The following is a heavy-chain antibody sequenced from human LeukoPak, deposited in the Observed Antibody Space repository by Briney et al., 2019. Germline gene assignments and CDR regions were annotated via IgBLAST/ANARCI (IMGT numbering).Heavy chain of an antibody. CDR3: AREEGPLDY. CDR1: GFAFSNFA. CDR2: ISGSGDSM. J-gene: IGHJ4*02. Sequence: GGSLRLSCAASGFAFSNFAMSWVRQAPGKGLEWVSSISGSGDSMYHADSVKGRFTISRDNSKNTLYLQMNSLRAEDTAVYYCAREEGPLDYRGQGTLVTVSS. V-gene: IGHV3-23*01.